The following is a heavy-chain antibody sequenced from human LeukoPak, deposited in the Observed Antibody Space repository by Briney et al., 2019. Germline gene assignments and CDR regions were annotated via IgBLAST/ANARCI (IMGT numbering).Heavy chain of an antibody. CDR1: GFTFSSYS. CDR3: ARGSRGYGDSSFDY. Sequence: GSLRLSCAASGFTFSSYSMNWVRQAPGKGLVWVSRINSDGSSTSYADSVKGRFTISRDNAKNTLYLQMNSLRAEDTAVYYCARGSRGYGDSSFDYWGQGTLVTVSS. J-gene: IGHJ4*02. D-gene: IGHD4-17*01. V-gene: IGHV3-74*01. CDR2: INSDGSST.